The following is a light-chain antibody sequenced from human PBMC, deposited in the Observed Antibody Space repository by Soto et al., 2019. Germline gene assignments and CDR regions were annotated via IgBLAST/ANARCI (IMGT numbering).Light chain of an antibody. CDR2: GAS. Sequence: EKVWTHSPATLSLTPKERATLSCRASQSVSSYLAWYQQKPGQAPRLLIYGASTRATGIPDRFSGSGSGTDFTLTISRLEAEDFAVYYCQQYGSSPLTFGGGTKVDIK. CDR3: QQYGSSPLT. CDR1: QSVSSY. J-gene: IGKJ4*01. V-gene: IGKV3-20*01.